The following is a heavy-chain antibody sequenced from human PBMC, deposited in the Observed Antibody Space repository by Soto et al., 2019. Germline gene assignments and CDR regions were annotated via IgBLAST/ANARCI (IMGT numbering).Heavy chain of an antibody. CDR1: GFTFSSYA. Sequence: GGSLRLSCAASGFTFSSYAMSWVRQAPGKGLEWVSAISGSGGSTYYADSVKGRFTISRDNSKNTLYLQMNSLRAEDTAVYYCANRVGATPRIYYFDYWGQGTLVTVSS. CDR3: ANRVGATPRIYYFDY. CDR2: ISGSGGST. V-gene: IGHV3-23*01. J-gene: IGHJ4*02. D-gene: IGHD1-26*01.